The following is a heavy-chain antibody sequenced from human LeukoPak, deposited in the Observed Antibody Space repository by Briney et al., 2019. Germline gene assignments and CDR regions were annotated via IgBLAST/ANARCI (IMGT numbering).Heavy chain of an antibody. CDR3: ARGGSGSYDVGYYFDS. CDR2: IYYSGYT. D-gene: IGHD1-26*01. Sequence: SETLSLTCAVSDGSISSYYWNWIRQPPGKGLEWIGFIYYSGYTDYNPSLKSRVTISLDTSKNQFSLKLSSVTAADTAVYYCARGGSGSYDVGYYFDSWGQGTLVTVS. J-gene: IGHJ4*02. CDR1: DGSISSYY. V-gene: IGHV4-59*01.